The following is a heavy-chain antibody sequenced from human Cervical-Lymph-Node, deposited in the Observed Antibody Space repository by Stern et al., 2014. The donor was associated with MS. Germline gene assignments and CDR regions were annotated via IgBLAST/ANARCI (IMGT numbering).Heavy chain of an antibody. Sequence: QVTLKESGPTLVKPTQTLTLTCTFSGFSLNTSGEGVGWIRQPPGQALEWLAVIYWDSDYRYNPSLNSRPTITKDTSKNQVVLTMANMDPVDTGTYYCAHTTVTFDEAYGLDVWGQGTTVTVSS. D-gene: IGHD4-17*01. CDR3: AHTTVTFDEAYGLDV. CDR1: GFSLNTSGEG. V-gene: IGHV2-5*02. CDR2: IYWDSDY. J-gene: IGHJ6*02.